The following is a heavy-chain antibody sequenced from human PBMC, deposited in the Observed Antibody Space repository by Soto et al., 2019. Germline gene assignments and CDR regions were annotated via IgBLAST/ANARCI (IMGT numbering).Heavy chain of an antibody. D-gene: IGHD3-3*01. Sequence: EVQLLESGGGLVQPGGSLRLSCAASGFTFSSCAMSWVRLAPGKGPEWGSGISGSGGSTYQADSVKGRFTISRDNSKDTVFLQMNSLRAEDTAVYYCAKTPYHDFWTGYSYYFDYWGQGTLVTVSS. V-gene: IGHV3-23*01. CDR3: AKTPYHDFWTGYSYYFDY. CDR1: GFTFSSCA. J-gene: IGHJ4*02. CDR2: ISGSGGST.